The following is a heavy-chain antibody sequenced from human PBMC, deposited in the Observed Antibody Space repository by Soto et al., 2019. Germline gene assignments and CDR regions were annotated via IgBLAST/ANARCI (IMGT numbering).Heavy chain of an antibody. J-gene: IGHJ4*02. CDR3: ARVGGLAARTFDY. CDR1: GGSISYFY. CDR2: IYYSGST. V-gene: IGHV4-59*01. D-gene: IGHD6-6*01. Sequence: SSETLSLTCTVSGGSISYFYWSWIRQPPGKGLGWIVYIYYSGSTNYNPSLKSRVTISVDTSKNQFSLNLRSMSPADTAVYYCARVGGLAARTFDYWGPGTLVTVSS.